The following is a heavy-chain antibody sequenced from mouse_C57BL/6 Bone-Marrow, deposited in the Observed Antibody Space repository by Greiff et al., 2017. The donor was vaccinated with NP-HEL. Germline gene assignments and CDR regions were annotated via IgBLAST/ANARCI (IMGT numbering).Heavy chain of an antibody. CDR2: ISDGGSYT. Sequence: EVKVVESGGGLVKPGGSLKLSCAASGFTFSSYAMSWVRQTPEKRLEWVATISDGGSYTYYPDNVKGRFTISRDNAKNNLYLQMSHLKSEDTAMYYCARGLPTKWGQGTTLTVSS. CDR3: ARGLPTK. J-gene: IGHJ2*01. V-gene: IGHV5-4*03. D-gene: IGHD2-10*01. CDR1: GFTFSSYA.